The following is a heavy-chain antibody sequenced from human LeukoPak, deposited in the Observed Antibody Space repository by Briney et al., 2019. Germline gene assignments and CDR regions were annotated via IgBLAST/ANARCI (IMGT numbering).Heavy chain of an antibody. V-gene: IGHV4-38-2*01. CDR1: GYSISSGYY. CDR2: IYHSGST. J-gene: IGHJ3*02. Sequence: SETLSLTCAVSGYSISSGYYCGWIRQPPGKGLEWIGSIYHSGSTYYTPSLKSRVTISVDTSKNQFSLKLSSVPAADTALYYCARRNYYYDSSAYAFDIWGQGTMVTVSS. D-gene: IGHD3-22*01. CDR3: ARRNYYYDSSAYAFDI.